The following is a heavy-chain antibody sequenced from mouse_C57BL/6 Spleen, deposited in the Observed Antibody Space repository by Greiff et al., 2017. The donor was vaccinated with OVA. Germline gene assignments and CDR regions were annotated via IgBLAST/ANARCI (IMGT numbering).Heavy chain of an antibody. CDR3: ARVITTVAPGY. J-gene: IGHJ2*01. Sequence: QVQLQQPGAELVKPGASVKLSCKASGYTFTSYWMQWVKQRPGQGLEWIGEIDPSDSYTNYNQKFKGKATLTVDTSSSTAYMQRSSLTSEDSAVYYCARVITTVAPGYWGQGTTLTVSS. CDR2: IDPSDSYT. D-gene: IGHD1-1*01. CDR1: GYTFTSYW. V-gene: IGHV1-50*01.